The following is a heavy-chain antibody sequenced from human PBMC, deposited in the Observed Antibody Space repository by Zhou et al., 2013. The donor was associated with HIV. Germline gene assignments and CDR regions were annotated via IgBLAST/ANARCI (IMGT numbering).Heavy chain of an antibody. CDR1: GGTFSSYA. J-gene: IGHJ6*03. Sequence: QVQLVQSGAEVKKPGSSVKVSCKASGGTFSSYAISWVRQAPGQGLEWMGGIIPIFGTANYAQKFQGRVTITTDESTSTAYMELSSLRSEDTAVYYCARGLWSSSGWSGPPFYMDVWGKGTTVTVSS. V-gene: IGHV1-69*05. D-gene: IGHD6-19*01. CDR3: ARGLWSSSGWSGPPFYMDV. CDR2: IIPIFGTA.